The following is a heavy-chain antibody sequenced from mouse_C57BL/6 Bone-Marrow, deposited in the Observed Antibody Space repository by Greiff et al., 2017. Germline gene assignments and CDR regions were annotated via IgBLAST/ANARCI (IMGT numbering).Heavy chain of an antibody. J-gene: IGHJ2*01. V-gene: IGHV14-2*01. Sequence: VQLQQSGAELVKPGASVKLSCTASGFNINDYYIHWVKQRTEQGLEWIGRIVPEDGETKYAPKFQDKATITADTSSNTAYLQRSSLTSEDTAVYYGTRSLIYYGTNYWGQGTTLTVSS. D-gene: IGHD1-1*01. CDR3: TRSLIYYGTNY. CDR2: IVPEDGET. CDR1: GFNINDYY.